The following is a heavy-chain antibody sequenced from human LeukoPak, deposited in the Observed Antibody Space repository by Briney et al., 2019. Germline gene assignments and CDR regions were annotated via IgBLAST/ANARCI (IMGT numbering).Heavy chain of an antibody. J-gene: IGHJ4*02. CDR1: GYTFTSYD. CDR3: VTGFTTMAVDYFDY. D-gene: IGHD5-18*01. Sequence: ASVKVSCKASGYTFTSYDVNWVRQATGQGLEWKGWMNPNSGNTGYAQKFQGRVTMTWNTSISTAYMELSSLRSEDTAVYYCVTGFTTMAVDYFDYWGQGTLVTVSP. V-gene: IGHV1-8*01. CDR2: MNPNSGNT.